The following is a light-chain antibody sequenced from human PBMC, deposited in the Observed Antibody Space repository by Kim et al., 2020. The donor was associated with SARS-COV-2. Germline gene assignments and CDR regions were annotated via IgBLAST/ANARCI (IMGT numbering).Light chain of an antibody. J-gene: IGLJ1*01. CDR1: SRKGWH. Sequence: GQPARSTCKGASRKGWHESWVQQRQGQAPILVIYGENKRPSGSPDRFSGSSSGSTASLTITGAPAEEEADYYCKSRDTDGDNLGDVFGTGTKVTVL. V-gene: IGLV3-19*01. CDR2: GEN. CDR3: KSRDTDGDNLGDV.